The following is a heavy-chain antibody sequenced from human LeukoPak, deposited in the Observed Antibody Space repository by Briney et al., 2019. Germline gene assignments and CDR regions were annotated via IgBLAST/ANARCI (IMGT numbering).Heavy chain of an antibody. V-gene: IGHV4-34*01. CDR2: INHSGST. CDR3: ARHSGYYYARDAFDI. D-gene: IGHD3-22*01. CDR1: GFTFSSYG. J-gene: IGHJ3*02. Sequence: PGGTLRLSCAASGFTFSSYGMSWVRQAPGKGLEWIGEINHSGSTNYNPSLKSRVTISVDTSKNQFSLKLSSVTAADTAVYYCARHSGYYYARDAFDIWGQGTLVTVSS.